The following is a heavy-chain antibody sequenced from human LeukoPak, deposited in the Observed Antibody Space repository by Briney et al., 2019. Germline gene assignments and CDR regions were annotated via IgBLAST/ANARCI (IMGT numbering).Heavy chain of an antibody. Sequence: GASVKISCKASGYTFTDYYIHWVQQVPGKGFEWMGRIDAEDGETVYAEKFRGRLIIAADTSTDTAYMELSSLRSEDTAVYYCARIQSRAGTEMYDYWGQGTLVTVSS. J-gene: IGHJ4*02. D-gene: IGHD6-13*01. CDR3: ARIQSRAGTEMYDY. V-gene: IGHV1-69-2*01. CDR1: GYTFTDYY. CDR2: IDAEDGET.